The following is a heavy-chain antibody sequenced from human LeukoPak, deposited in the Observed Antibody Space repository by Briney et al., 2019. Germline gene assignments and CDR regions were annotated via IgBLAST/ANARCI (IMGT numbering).Heavy chain of an antibody. CDR1: GGSFSGYY. Sequence: PSETLSLTCAVYGGSFSGYYWSWIRQPPGKGLEWIGEINHSGSTNYNPSLKSRVTISVDTSKNQFSLKLSSVTPAATAVYYCARSTPKNQIWGQGTMVTVSS. J-gene: IGHJ3*02. CDR2: INHSGST. V-gene: IGHV4-34*01. CDR3: ARSTPKNQI.